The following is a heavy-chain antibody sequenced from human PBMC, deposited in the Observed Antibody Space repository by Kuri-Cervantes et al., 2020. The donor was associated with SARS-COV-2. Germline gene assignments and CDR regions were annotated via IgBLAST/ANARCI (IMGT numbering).Heavy chain of an antibody. CDR2: IYYSGTT. Sequence: SETLSLTCTVSGGSISSSSYYWGWIRQPPGKGLEWIGNIYYSGTTHYNPSLKSRLTISVDTSKNQFSLKLSSVTAADTAVYYCARGGDDYYDSSGNFDYWGQGTLVTVSS. J-gene: IGHJ4*02. CDR1: GGSISSSSYY. CDR3: ARGGDDYYDSSGNFDY. V-gene: IGHV4-39*01. D-gene: IGHD3-22*01.